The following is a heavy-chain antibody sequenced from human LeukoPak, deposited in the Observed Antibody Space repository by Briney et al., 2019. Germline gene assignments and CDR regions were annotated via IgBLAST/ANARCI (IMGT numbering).Heavy chain of an antibody. Sequence: GGSLRLSCTVSGFTVSSNSMSWVRQAPGKGLEWVSAISGSGGSTYYADSVKGRFTISRDNSKNTLYLQMNSLRAEDTAVYYCDCSGCSWCNYWGQGTLVTVSS. CDR3: DCSGCSWCNY. CDR2: ISGSGGST. CDR1: GFTVSSNS. V-gene: IGHV3-23*01. J-gene: IGHJ4*02. D-gene: IGHD2-15*01.